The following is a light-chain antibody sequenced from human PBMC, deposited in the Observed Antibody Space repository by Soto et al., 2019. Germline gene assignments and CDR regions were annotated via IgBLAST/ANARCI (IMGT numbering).Light chain of an antibody. J-gene: IGLJ2*01. Sequence: QSALTQPASMSGSPGQSITIYCTGTSSDLGSYNYVSWYQQRPGKAPKLMIYEVNNRPSGVSNRFSGSKSGNTASLTISGLQAEDEADYYCNSYTSSSTVVFGGGTKLTVL. CDR1: SSDLGSYNY. CDR3: NSYTSSSTVV. CDR2: EVN. V-gene: IGLV2-14*01.